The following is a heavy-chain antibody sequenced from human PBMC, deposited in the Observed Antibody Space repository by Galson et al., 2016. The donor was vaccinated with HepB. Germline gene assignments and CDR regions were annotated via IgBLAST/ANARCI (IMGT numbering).Heavy chain of an antibody. D-gene: IGHD3-22*01. Sequence: SVKVSCKVSGETLTYLSIHWLRQAPGKGLEWLGGFDPDDGETDCAQRFAGRLTLTEDTSTGTAYMDLSSLRSEDTAVYYCAIGDVYDTSAFLWVVGSFDYWGQGTLVTVSS. CDR3: AIGDVYDTSAFLWVVGSFDY. CDR2: FDPDDGET. V-gene: IGHV1-24*01. J-gene: IGHJ4*02. CDR1: GETLTYLS.